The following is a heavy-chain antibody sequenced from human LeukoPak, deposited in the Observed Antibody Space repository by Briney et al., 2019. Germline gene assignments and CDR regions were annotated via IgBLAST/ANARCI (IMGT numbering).Heavy chain of an antibody. D-gene: IGHD5-18*01. CDR1: GGPISSSSCC. CDR2: IYFSGRT. Sequence: SETLSLTCTVWGGPISSSSCCWAWVRQPPGEGLEWIGTIYFSGRTYYTQSLKSRVTISVDTSKNHFSLKLSSVTAADTAVYYCARHKGSDTAMTTYYFDYWGQGALGTVSS. CDR3: ARHKGSDTAMTTYYFDY. J-gene: IGHJ4*02. V-gene: IGHV4-39*01.